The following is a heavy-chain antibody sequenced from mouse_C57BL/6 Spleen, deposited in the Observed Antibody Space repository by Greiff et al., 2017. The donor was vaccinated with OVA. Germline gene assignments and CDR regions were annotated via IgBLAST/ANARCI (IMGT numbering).Heavy chain of an antibody. J-gene: IGHJ2*01. CDR2: ISSGGSYT. D-gene: IGHD2-10*02. CDR1: GFTFSSYG. Sequence: EVHLVESGGDLVKPGGSLKLSCAASGFTFSSYGMSWVRQTPDKRLAWVATISSGGSYTYYPDSVKGRFTISRDNAKNTLCLQMSSLKSEDTAMYYCARHEGGGYGNGYYFDYWGQGTTLTVSS. V-gene: IGHV5-6*01. CDR3: ARHEGGGYGNGYYFDY.